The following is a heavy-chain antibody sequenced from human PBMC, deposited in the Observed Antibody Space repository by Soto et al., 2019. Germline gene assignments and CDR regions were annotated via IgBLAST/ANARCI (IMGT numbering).Heavy chain of an antibody. CDR2: ISSTTNYI. Sequence: EVQLVESGGGLVKPGGSLRLSCAASGFIFTRYSMNWVRQAPGKGLEWGSSISSTTNYIYYGDSMKGPFTISRDNAKNSLYLKMNSLRAEDTAVYYCARESEDLTSNFDYWGQGTLVTVSS. CDR3: ARESEDLTSNFDY. J-gene: IGHJ4*02. V-gene: IGHV3-21*06. CDR1: GFIFTRYS.